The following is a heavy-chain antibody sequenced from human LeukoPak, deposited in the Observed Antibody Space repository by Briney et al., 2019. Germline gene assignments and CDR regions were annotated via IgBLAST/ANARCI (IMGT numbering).Heavy chain of an antibody. V-gene: IGHV3-7*01. CDR3: ARDTTLVFDY. J-gene: IGHJ4*02. CDR1: GFTFSDYW. D-gene: IGHD2-8*02. Sequence: GESLRLPCVASGFTFSDYWMTWVRQAPGKGLEWVANIKQDGSDKKYVDSVKGRFTISRDNAKNSLYLQMDSLRDEDTAVYYCARDTTLVFDYWGQGTLVTVSS. CDR2: IKQDGSDK.